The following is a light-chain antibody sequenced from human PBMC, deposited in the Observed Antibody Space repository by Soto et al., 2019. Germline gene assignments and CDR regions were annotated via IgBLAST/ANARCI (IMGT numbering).Light chain of an antibody. CDR1: SNDIVNYNL. J-gene: IGLJ2*01. Sequence: QTVVTQPASVSGSPGQSVTISCTGTSNDIVNYNLVSWYQQHPGEAPKLIIFEGTKRPSGVSNRFSGSKSANTASLTISGLQAEDEGDYYCSSYAGRNLLFGEGTKVTVL. CDR3: SSYAGRNLL. CDR2: EGT. V-gene: IGLV2-23*01.